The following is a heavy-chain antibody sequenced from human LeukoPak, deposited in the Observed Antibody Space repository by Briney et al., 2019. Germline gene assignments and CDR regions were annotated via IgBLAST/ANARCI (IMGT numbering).Heavy chain of an antibody. CDR1: GYTFTSYD. D-gene: IGHD2-2*01. V-gene: IGHV1-8*03. CDR3: ARGQKEVVVPAALDRGYYYYYMDV. J-gene: IGHJ6*03. CDR2: MNPNSGNT. Sequence: ASVKVSCKASGYTFTSYDISWVRQATGQGLEWMGWMNPNSGNTGYAQKFQGRVTITRNTSISTAYMELSSLRSEDTAVYYCARGQKEVVVPAALDRGYYYYYMDVWGKGTTVSVSS.